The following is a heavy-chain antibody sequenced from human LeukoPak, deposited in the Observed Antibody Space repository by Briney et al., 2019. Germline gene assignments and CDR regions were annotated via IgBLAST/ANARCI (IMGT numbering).Heavy chain of an antibody. CDR1: GFTFSRST. CDR3: AKDRSRDWDTAMVTNAFDI. V-gene: IGHV3-23*01. CDR2: ISGNGGST. J-gene: IGHJ3*02. Sequence: GGSLRLSCAASGFTFSRSTMRWVGDAPCPGTKWVTPISGNGGSTYYADSVKGRFTISRDNYKNAVYLQMNSMRAEDTAVYYCAKDRSRDWDTAMVTNAFDIWGQGTMVTVSS. D-gene: IGHD5-18*01.